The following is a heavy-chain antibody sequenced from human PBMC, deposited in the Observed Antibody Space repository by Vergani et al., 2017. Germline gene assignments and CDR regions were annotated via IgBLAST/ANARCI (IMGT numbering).Heavy chain of an antibody. V-gene: IGHV4-59*01. Sequence: QVQLQESGPGLVKPSQTLSLTCTVSGGSISSYYWSWIRQPPGKGLEWIGYIYYSGSTNYNPSLKSRVTISVDTSKNQFSLKLSSVTAADTAVYYCVRVGDSGSYYKHYYYYYGMDVWGQGP. CDR3: VRVGDSGSYYKHYYYYYGMDV. D-gene: IGHD1-26*01. CDR1: GGSISSYY. CDR2: IYYSGST. J-gene: IGHJ6*02.